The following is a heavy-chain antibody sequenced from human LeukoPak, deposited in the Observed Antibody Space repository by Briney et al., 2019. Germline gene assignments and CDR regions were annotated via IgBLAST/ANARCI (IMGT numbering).Heavy chain of an antibody. CDR3: ARMEGGYDFWSGTPGYYYYMDV. D-gene: IGHD3-3*01. CDR1: GFTFSSYT. V-gene: IGHV3-21*01. J-gene: IGHJ6*03. Sequence: GGSLRLSCAASGFTFSSYTMNWVRQAPGKGLEWVSSISSSSSYIYYADSVKGRFTISRDNAKNSLYLQMNSLRAEDTAVYYCARMEGGYDFWSGTPGYYYYMDVWGKGTTVTVSS. CDR2: ISSSSSYI.